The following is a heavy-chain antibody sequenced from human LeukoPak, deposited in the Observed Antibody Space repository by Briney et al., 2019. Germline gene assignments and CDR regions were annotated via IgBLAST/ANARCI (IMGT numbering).Heavy chain of an antibody. V-gene: IGHV3-30*04. CDR3: AREGIDY. D-gene: IGHD3-10*01. CDR1: GFTFSSYA. Sequence: PGGSLRLSCAASGFTFSSYAMHWVRQAPGKGLEWVALISYDGSTKHYADSVKGRFTISRDNSKNTLYLQMNSLRAEDTAVYYCAREGIDYWGQGTLVTVSS. CDR2: ISYDGSTK. J-gene: IGHJ4*02.